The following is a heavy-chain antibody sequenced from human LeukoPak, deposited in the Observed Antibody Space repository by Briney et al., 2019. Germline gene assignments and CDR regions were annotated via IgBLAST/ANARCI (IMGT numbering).Heavy chain of an antibody. CDR2: INSDGSST. CDR1: GFTFSSYW. CDR3: ARDRGSTELDY. J-gene: IGHJ4*02. Sequence: PGGSLRLSCAASGFTFSSYWMHWVRQAPGKGLVWVSRINSDGSSTSYADSVKGRFTISRDNAKNTLYLQMNSLGAEDTAVYYCARDRGSTELDYWGQGTLVTVSS. D-gene: IGHD6-13*01. V-gene: IGHV3-74*01.